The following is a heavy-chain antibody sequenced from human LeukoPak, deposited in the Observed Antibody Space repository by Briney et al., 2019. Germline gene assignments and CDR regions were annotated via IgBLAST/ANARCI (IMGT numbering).Heavy chain of an antibody. D-gene: IGHD6-19*01. CDR3: YYSRGPNWLDP. V-gene: IGHV3-74*01. Sequence: PGGSLRLSCAASGFTLSSYWMHWVCQAPGKGLVWVTRINRDGSGTNYADSVKGRFTISRENGKNTLYLQMNSLRGEDTALYYCYYSRGPNWLDPWGQGTLVTVSS. J-gene: IGHJ5*02. CDR1: GFTLSSYW. CDR2: INRDGSGT.